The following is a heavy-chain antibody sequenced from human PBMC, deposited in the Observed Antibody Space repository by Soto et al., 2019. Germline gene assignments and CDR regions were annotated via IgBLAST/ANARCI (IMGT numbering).Heavy chain of an antibody. CDR3: AKGGDVPLRYFDWSSDAFDI. D-gene: IGHD3-9*01. V-gene: IGHV3-23*01. CDR1: GFTFSGYA. Sequence: GGSLSLSCAASGFTFSGYAMSWVRQAPGKGLEWVSAISGSGGSTYYADSVKGRFTISRDNSKNTLYLQMNSLRAEDTAVYYCAKGGDVPLRYFDWSSDAFDIWGQGTMVTVSS. J-gene: IGHJ3*02. CDR2: ISGSGGST.